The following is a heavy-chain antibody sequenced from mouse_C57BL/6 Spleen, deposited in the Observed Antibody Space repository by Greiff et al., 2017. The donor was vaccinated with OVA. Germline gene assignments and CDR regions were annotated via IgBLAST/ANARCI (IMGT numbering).Heavy chain of an antibody. CDR3: ARGGKYSKGGAMDY. CDR2: IDPSDSET. Sequence: QVQLQQPGAELVRPGSSVKLSCKASGYTFTSYWMHWVKQRPIQGLEWIGNIDPSDSETHYNQKFKDKATLTVDKSSSTAYMQLSSLTSEDSAVYYCARGGKYSKGGAMDYWGQGTSVTVSS. J-gene: IGHJ4*01. D-gene: IGHD2-5*01. CDR1: GYTFTSYW. V-gene: IGHV1-52*01.